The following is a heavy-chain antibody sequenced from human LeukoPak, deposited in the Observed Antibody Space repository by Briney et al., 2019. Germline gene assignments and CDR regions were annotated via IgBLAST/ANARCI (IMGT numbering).Heavy chain of an antibody. CDR2: ISWNSGSI. V-gene: IGHV3-9*01. CDR1: SSGGYY. Sequence: SSGGYYWSWIRQHPGKGLEWVSGISWNSGSIGYADSVKGRFTISRDNAKNSLYLQMNSLRAEDTALYYCAKDNGMATTTGAFDIWGQGTMVTVSS. D-gene: IGHD5-24*01. CDR3: AKDNGMATTTGAFDI. J-gene: IGHJ3*02.